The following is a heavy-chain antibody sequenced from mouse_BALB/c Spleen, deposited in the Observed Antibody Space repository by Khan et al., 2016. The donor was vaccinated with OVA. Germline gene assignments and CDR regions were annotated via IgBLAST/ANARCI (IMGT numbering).Heavy chain of an antibody. V-gene: IGHV1-7*01. Sequence: QMQLEESGAELAKPGASVKMSCKASGYTFTTYWMHWVKQRPGQGLEWIGYINPTSGYTDYNEKFKDRATLSADKSSSTAYMQLSSQTSEDSAVYYCTRDRIDYWGQGTTLTVSS. J-gene: IGHJ2*01. CDR2: INPTSGYT. CDR3: TRDRIDY. CDR1: GYTFTTYW.